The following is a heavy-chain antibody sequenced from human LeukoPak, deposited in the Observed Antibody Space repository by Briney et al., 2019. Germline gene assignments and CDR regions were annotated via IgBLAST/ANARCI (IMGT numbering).Heavy chain of an antibody. CDR1: GFTFSSYA. CDR2: ISGSGGST. CDR3: AKVETTMVRGVTSRDY. D-gene: IGHD3-10*01. V-gene: IGHV3-23*01. Sequence: GGSLRLSCAASGFTFSSYAMSWVRQAPGKGLEWVSAISGSGGSTYYADSVKGRFTISRDNSKNTLYLQMNSLRAEDTAVYYCAKVETTMVRGVTSRDYWGQGTLVTVSS. J-gene: IGHJ4*02.